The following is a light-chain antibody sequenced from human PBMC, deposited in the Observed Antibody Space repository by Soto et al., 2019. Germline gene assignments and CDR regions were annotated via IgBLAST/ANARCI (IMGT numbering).Light chain of an antibody. J-gene: IGLJ1*01. CDR3: KSYAGSNTYV. CDR2: EVV. CDR1: KNDIGVYDF. Sequence: QSVLTQPPSASGSPGQSVTISCTGTKNDIGVYDFVSWYQHHPGKAPRLIIYEVVQRPSGVPDPFSGSKSGNTASLTVSGLQAADEGDYFCKSYAGSNTYVFGSGTKVTVL. V-gene: IGLV2-8*01.